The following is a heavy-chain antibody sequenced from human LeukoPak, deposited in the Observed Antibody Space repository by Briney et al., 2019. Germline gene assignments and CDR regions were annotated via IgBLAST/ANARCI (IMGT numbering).Heavy chain of an antibody. CDR2: INHSGST. CDR1: GGSLSGYF. CDR3: ARYYSNYLFDY. Sequence: SETLSLTCAVYGGSLSGYFWNWIRQPPGKGLEWIGEINHSGSTKYNPSLKSRVTISVDTSKNQISLKLSSVTAADTAVYYCARYYSNYLFDYWGQGTLVTVSS. D-gene: IGHD4-11*01. V-gene: IGHV4-34*01. J-gene: IGHJ4*02.